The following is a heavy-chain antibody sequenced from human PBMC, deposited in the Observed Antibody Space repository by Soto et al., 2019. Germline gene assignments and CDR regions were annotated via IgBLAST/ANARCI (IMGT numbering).Heavy chain of an antibody. CDR3: ARTCRSGGTCYHEY. CDR1: GYTFSSFG. Sequence: ASVKVSCKASGYTFSSFGSNWVRQAPGQGLEWVGWVSVYNDDTKYAQNFQGRVSLTKDTSTSTTYMEVGSLGSDDKAVYYCARTCRSGGTCYHEYCGEGTLVTVSS. D-gene: IGHD2-15*01. CDR2: VSVYNDDT. V-gene: IGHV1-18*01. J-gene: IGHJ1*01.